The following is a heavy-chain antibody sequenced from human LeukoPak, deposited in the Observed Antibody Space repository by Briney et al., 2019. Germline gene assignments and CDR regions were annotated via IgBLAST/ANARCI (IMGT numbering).Heavy chain of an antibody. CDR1: GCSFIIYA. V-gene: IGHV1-69*04. Sequence: ASAVTVSFTCSGCSFIIYAISMVRRAPAQGPEWMGRIIPIFGIANYAQKFQGRVTITADKSTSTAYMELSSLRSEQTALYYCASPRAAADHLGYWGQGTLVTVSS. CDR3: ASPRAAADHLGY. D-gene: IGHD6-13*01. J-gene: IGHJ4*02. CDR2: IIPIFGIA.